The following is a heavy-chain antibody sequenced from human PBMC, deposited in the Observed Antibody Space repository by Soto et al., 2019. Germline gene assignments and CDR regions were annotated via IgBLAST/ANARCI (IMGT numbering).Heavy chain of an antibody. Sequence: QVQLVQSGAEVKKPGSSVKVSCKASGGTFSSYTISWVRQAPGQGLEWMGRIIPILGIANYAQKFQGRVTITADKSTSTAYMELSSLRSEDTAVYYCAGTYCSGGSCYPDAEYFQHWGLGTLVTVSS. CDR2: IIPILGIA. D-gene: IGHD2-15*01. V-gene: IGHV1-69*02. CDR1: GGTFSSYT. CDR3: AGTYCSGGSCYPDAEYFQH. J-gene: IGHJ1*01.